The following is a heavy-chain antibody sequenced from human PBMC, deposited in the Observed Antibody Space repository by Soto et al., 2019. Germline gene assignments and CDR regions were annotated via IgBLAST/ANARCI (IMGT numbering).Heavy chain of an antibody. CDR2: IYYSGST. D-gene: IGHD1-1*01. J-gene: IGHJ3*02. CDR3: AGVMATIGTNAFDI. V-gene: IGHV4-30-4*01. CDR1: GGSISSGDYY. Sequence: SETLSLTCTVSGGSISSGDYYWSWIRQPPGKGLEWIGYIYYSGSTYYNPSLKSRATISVDTSKNQFSLKLSSVTAADTAVYYCAGVMATIGTNAFDIWGQGTMVTVSS.